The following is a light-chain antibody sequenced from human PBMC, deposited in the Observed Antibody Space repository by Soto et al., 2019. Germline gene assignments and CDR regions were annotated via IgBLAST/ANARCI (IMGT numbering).Light chain of an antibody. V-gene: IGKV4-1*01. CDR1: QSVLFSSNNKNY. CDR3: QQQYSIPPT. J-gene: IGKJ2*01. CDR2: WAS. Sequence: DIVMTQSPDSLAVSLGERATINCKSSQSVLFSSNNKNYLAWYQQKPGQPPKLLIYWASTRKSGVPDRFSGSGSGTDFTLTISSLQAEDVAVYYCQQQYSIPPTFGQGTNLDIK.